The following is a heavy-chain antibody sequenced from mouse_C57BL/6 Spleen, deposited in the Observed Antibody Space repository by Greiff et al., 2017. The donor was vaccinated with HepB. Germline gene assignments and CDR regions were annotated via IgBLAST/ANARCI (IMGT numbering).Heavy chain of an antibody. J-gene: IGHJ4*01. CDR1: GYAFSSYW. CDR2: IYPGDGDT. D-gene: IGHD1-1*01. Sequence: QVQLKQSGAELVKPGASVKISCKASGYAFSSYWMNWVKQRPGKGLEWIGQIYPGDGDTNYNGKFKGKATLTADKSSSTAYMQLSSLTSEDSAVYFCARSGTVVATGGYYAMDYWGQGTSVTVSS. V-gene: IGHV1-80*01. CDR3: ARSGTVVATGGYYAMDY.